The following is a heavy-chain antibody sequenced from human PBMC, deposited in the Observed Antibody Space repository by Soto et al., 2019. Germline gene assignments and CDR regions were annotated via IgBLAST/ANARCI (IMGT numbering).Heavy chain of an antibody. D-gene: IGHD2-8*01. CDR2: ISYSGST. CDR3: AKWRNWFDP. V-gene: IGHV4-61*01. J-gene: IGHJ5*02. Sequence: SETLSLTCTVSGGSVSSGTYYWSWIRQPPGKGLEWIGYISYSGSTNYNPSLKSRVTISVDTSKNQFSLKLSSVTAADTAVYYCAKWRNWFDPWGQGTLVTVSS. CDR1: GGSVSSGTYY.